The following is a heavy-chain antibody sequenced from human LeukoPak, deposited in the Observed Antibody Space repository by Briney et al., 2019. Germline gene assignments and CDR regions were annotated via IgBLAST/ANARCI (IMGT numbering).Heavy chain of an antibody. CDR1: GGSFSGYY. CDR2: INHSGST. V-gene: IGHV4-34*01. Sequence: SETLSLTCAVYGGSFSGYYWSWIRQPPGKGLEWIGEINHSGSTNYNPSLKSRVTISVDTSKNQFSLKLSSVTAADTAVYYCASRVYGGNDYWGQGPWSPSPQ. CDR3: ASRVYGGNDY. D-gene: IGHD4-23*01. J-gene: IGHJ4*02.